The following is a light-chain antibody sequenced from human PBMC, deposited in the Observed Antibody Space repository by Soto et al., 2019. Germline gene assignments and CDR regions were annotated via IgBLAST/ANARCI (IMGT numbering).Light chain of an antibody. J-gene: IGKJ4*01. CDR1: QTITTY. Sequence: DIQMTQSPSSLFASVGDSVTITCRASQTITTYLNWYRQKPGKAPKLLIYAASSLQSGVPSRFSGSGSETEFTLTISSLLPEDFATYFGQQIYSAPLAFGGGNKVEIK. V-gene: IGKV1-39*01. CDR2: AAS. CDR3: QQIYSAPLA.